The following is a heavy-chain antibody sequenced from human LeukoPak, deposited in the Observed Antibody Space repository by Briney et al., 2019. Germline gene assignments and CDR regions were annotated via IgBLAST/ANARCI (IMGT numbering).Heavy chain of an antibody. CDR2: INPSGGST. D-gene: IGHD2-2*01. Sequence: ASVKVSCKASGYTFTSSYMHWVRQAPGQGLEWMGIINPSGGSTSYAQKFQGRVTMTRDMSTSTVYMELSSLRSEDTAVYYCAREGVGYCSSTSCYASPHYYYYMDVWGKGTTVTVSS. CDR1: GYTFTSSY. J-gene: IGHJ6*03. V-gene: IGHV1-46*01. CDR3: AREGVGYCSSTSCYASPHYYYYMDV.